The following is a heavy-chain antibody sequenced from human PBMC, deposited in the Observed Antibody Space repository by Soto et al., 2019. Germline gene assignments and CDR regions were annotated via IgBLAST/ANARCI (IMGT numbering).Heavy chain of an antibody. CDR1: GFTFSNYA. D-gene: IGHD5-12*01. CDR3: AKDKGSRGYDIDY. CDR2: ISGSGGST. Sequence: EVQLLESGGGLVQPGGSLRLSCAASGFTFSNYAVTWVRQAPGKGLEWVSTISGSGGSTYYADSVKGRFTISRDNSKDTLDQQMNSLRAEDTAVYYGAKDKGSRGYDIDYWGQGTLVTVSS. V-gene: IGHV3-23*01. J-gene: IGHJ4*02.